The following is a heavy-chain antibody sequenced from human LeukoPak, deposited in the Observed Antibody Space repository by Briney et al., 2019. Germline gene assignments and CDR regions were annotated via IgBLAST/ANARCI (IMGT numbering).Heavy chain of an antibody. J-gene: IGHJ6*02. D-gene: IGHD2-2*01. CDR3: ARGVPPDV. CDR2: ISYDGSNK. CDR1: GFTFSSYW. Sequence: GGSLRLSCAASGFTFSSYWMHWVRQAPGKGLEWVAVISYDGSNKYYADSVKGRFTISRDNSKNTLYLQMNSLRAEDTAVYYCARGVPPDVWGQGTTVTVSS. V-gene: IGHV3-30-3*01.